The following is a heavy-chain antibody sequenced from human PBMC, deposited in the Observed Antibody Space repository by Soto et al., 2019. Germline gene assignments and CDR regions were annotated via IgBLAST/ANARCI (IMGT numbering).Heavy chain of an antibody. CDR1: GGTFGNSA. D-gene: IGHD3-3*01. J-gene: IGHJ5*02. CDR2: IVPMFGTA. CDR3: ARDGDPQSAFWSGPLGGGRFDP. V-gene: IGHV1-69*12. Sequence: QVQLVQSGAEVKKPGSSVNVSCKTSGGTFGNSAVTWVRQAPGQGLEWLGGIVPMFGTANYAQKFQGRVNITADESTITAYMELNSLKTDDPAVYYCARDGDPQSAFWSGPLGGGRFDPWGQGTLVTVSS.